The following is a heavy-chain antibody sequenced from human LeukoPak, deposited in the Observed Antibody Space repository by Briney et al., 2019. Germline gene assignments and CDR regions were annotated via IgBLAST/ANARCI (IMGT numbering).Heavy chain of an antibody. CDR1: GFTFSSYA. V-gene: IGHV3-23*01. J-gene: IGHJ6*03. CDR3: AKDSRSCSGGSCYHYYYYYMDV. Sequence: GGSLRLSCAASGFTFSSYAMSWVRQAPGKGLERVSAISGSGGSTYYADSVKGRFTISRDNSKNTLYLQMNSLRAEDTAVYYCAKDSRSCSGGSCYHYYYYYMDVWGKGTTVTVSS. D-gene: IGHD2-15*01. CDR2: ISGSGGST.